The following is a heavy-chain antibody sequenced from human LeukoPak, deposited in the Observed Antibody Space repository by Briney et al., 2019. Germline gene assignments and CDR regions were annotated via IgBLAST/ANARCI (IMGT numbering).Heavy chain of an antibody. J-gene: IGHJ3*02. V-gene: IGHV3-66*01. CDR1: GFTVSSNY. D-gene: IGHD6-19*01. Sequence: PGGSLRLSCAASGFTVSSNYMSWVRQAPGKGLEWVSVIYSGGSTYYADSVKGRFTISRDNSKNTLYLQMNSLRAEDTAVYYCANSIRSGWSVGYAFDIWGQGTMVTVSS. CDR3: ANSIRSGWSVGYAFDI. CDR2: IYSGGST.